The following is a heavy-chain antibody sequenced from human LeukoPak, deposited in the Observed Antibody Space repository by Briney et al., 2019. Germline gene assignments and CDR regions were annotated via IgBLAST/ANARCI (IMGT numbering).Heavy chain of an antibody. D-gene: IGHD2-2*01. CDR3: ARAPIVVVPTWRPTYFDY. CDR2: IKQDGGEK. Sequence: PGGSLRLSCTTSGFTFSNYWMSWVRQAPGKGLEWVANIKQDGGEKYYVDSVKGRFTISRDNAKNSLYLQMNSLRAEDTAIYYCARAPIVVVPTWRPTYFDYWGQGTLVTASS. CDR1: GFTFSNYW. J-gene: IGHJ4*02. V-gene: IGHV3-7*01.